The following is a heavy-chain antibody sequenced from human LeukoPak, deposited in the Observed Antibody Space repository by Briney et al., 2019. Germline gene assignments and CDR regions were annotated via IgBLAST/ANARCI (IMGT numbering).Heavy chain of an antibody. J-gene: IGHJ5*02. Sequence: PSETLSLTCTVSGFSISSVYYWGWIRQPAGQGLEWIGRVLTSGSTNYNPSLKSRVTISIDTSKNQFSLKLSSVTAADTAVYYCARAAAMGGSNWFDPWGQGTLVTVSS. CDR3: ARAAAMGGSNWFDP. CDR1: GFSISSVYY. CDR2: VLTSGST. D-gene: IGHD2-2*01. V-gene: IGHV4-61*02.